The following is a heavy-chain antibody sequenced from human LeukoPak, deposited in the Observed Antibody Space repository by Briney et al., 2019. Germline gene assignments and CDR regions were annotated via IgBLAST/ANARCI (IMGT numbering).Heavy chain of an antibody. CDR3: AKDPRAMGRYFFDD. D-gene: IGHD3-16*01. V-gene: IGHV3-23*01. J-gene: IGHJ4*01. CDR1: EFTFNAYA. CDR2: ISSSGDAT. Sequence: GGSLRLSCVGSEFTFNAYAMSWVRQRPGEGPEWVAMISSSGDATDYAESVKDRLSISRDNAKKTLYLQTTRPRADDTAIYYCAKDPRAMGRYFFDDWGQGSLVTVSS.